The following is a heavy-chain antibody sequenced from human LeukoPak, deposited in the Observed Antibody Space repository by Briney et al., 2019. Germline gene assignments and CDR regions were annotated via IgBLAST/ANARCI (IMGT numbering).Heavy chain of an antibody. CDR1: GYTFTDYY. CDR2: INPNSGGR. CDR3: ARFRSSGWYSLDY. Sequence: GASVKVSCKASGYTFTDYYMHWVRQAPGQGLEWMGWINPNSGGRNYAQKFQGRVTMTRDTSTNTAYMELSRLTSDDTAVYYCARFRSSGWYSLDYWGQGTLVTVSS. J-gene: IGHJ4*02. V-gene: IGHV1-2*02. D-gene: IGHD6-19*01.